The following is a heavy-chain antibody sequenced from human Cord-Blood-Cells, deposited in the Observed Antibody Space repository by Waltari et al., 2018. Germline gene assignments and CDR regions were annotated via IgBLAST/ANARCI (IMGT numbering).Heavy chain of an antibody. CDR1: GDSVSSNRAA. V-gene: IGHV6-1*01. CDR3: AREDPFNWDDAFDI. D-gene: IGHD7-27*01. CDR2: TYYRSKWYN. Sequence: QVQLQQSGPGLVKPSQTLSLTCAISGDSVSSNRAAWNWMRQSPSRGLEWLGRTYYRSKWYNDYAVSVKSRITINPDTSKNQFSLQLNSVTPEDTAVYYCAREDPFNWDDAFDIWGQGTMVTVSS. J-gene: IGHJ3*02.